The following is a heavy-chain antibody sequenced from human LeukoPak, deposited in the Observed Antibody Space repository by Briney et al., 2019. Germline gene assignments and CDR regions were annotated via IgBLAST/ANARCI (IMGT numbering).Heavy chain of an antibody. D-gene: IGHD3-16*02. CDR2: INHSGST. Sequence: SETLSLTCAVYGGSFSGYYWSWIRQPPGKGLEWIREINHSGSTNYNPSLKSRVTISVDTSKNQFSLKLSSVTAADTAVYYCARTPRYDYIWGSYRYTGDSAFDIWGQGTMVTVSS. CDR3: ARTPRYDYIWGSYRYTGDSAFDI. V-gene: IGHV4-34*01. CDR1: GGSFSGYY. J-gene: IGHJ3*02.